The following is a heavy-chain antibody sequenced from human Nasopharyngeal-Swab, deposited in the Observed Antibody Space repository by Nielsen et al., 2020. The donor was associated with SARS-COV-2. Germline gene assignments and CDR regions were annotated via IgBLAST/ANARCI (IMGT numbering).Heavy chain of an antibody. V-gene: IGHV3-9*01. CDR1: GFTFDDYA. CDR3: AKGVKYDFWSGTWGD. CDR2: ISWNSGST. Sequence: SLKISCAASGFTFDDYAMHWVRQAPGKGLEWVSGISWNSGSTGYADSVKGRFTISRDNAKNSLYLQMNSLRAEDTALYYYAKGVKYDFWSGTWGDWGQGTLVTVSS. J-gene: IGHJ4*02. D-gene: IGHD3-3*01.